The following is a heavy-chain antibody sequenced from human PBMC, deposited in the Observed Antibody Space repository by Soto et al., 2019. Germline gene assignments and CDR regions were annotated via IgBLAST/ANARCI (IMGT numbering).Heavy chain of an antibody. V-gene: IGHV1-46*04. D-gene: IGHD3-9*01. Sequence: QVQLVQSGAEVKKPGASVKLSCTASGYTFTSYYIHWVRQAPGQGLEWIGIINPNGGSTNYAYTLKGRLTVTRDTSTATVYMELGALTSEDTAVYYCARGLGLGDYWGQGTLVTVSS. CDR2: INPNGGST. J-gene: IGHJ4*02. CDR1: GYTFTSYY. CDR3: ARGLGLGDY.